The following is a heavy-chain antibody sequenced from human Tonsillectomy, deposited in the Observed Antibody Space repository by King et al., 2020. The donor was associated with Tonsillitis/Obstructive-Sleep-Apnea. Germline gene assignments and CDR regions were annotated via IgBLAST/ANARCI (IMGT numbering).Heavy chain of an antibody. J-gene: IGHJ3*02. CDR3: APRGAVADAFDI. CDR2: ISGSGGST. Sequence: EVQLVESGGGLVQPGGSLRLSCAASGFTFSSYAMSWVRQAPGKGLEWVSAISGSGGSTYYADSVKGRFTISRDNSKNTLYLQTNSLRAEDTAVYYCAPRGAVADAFDIWGQGTMVTVSS. D-gene: IGHD6-19*01. CDR1: GFTFSSYA. V-gene: IGHV3-23*04.